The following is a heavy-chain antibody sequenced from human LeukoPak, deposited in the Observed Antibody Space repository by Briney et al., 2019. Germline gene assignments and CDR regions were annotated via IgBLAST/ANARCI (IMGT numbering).Heavy chain of an antibody. J-gene: IGHJ6*02. CDR2: MNPNSGNT. D-gene: IGHD3-22*01. CDR1: GYTFTSYD. Sequence: GASVKVSCKASGYTFTSYDINWVRQATGQGLEWMGWMNPNSGNTGYAQKFQGRVTMTRNTSISTAYMELSSLRSEDTAVYYCARLYYDSSPHYYYGMDVWGQGTTVTVSS. CDR3: ARLYYDSSPHYYYGMDV. V-gene: IGHV1-8*01.